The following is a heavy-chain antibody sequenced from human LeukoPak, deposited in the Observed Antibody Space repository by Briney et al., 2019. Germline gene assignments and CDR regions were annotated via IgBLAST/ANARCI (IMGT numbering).Heavy chain of an antibody. CDR3: TTWVGAHFDF. Sequence: GGSLRLSCAASGFTLSNYWMYWVRQAPGKGLVWVSRINNDGTTTNYADSVKGRFTISRDNSKNTLYLQMNSLRAEDTAVYFCTTWVGAHFDFWGQGTLVTVSS. CDR1: GFTLSNYW. J-gene: IGHJ4*02. CDR2: INNDGTTT. V-gene: IGHV3-74*01. D-gene: IGHD1-26*01.